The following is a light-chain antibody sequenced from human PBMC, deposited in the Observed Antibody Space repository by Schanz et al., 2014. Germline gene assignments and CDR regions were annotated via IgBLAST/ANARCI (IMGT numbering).Light chain of an antibody. CDR3: AAWDDSLHVV. Sequence: QSVLTQPPSVSGAPGQRVTISCTGSSSNIGAGYDVHWYQQLPGTAPKLLVYSYYQRPSGVPDRFSDSKSGTSASLAISGLQSEDEADYYCAAWDDSLHVVFGGGTKLTVL. J-gene: IGLJ2*01. V-gene: IGLV1-44*01. CDR1: SSNIGAGYD. CDR2: SYY.